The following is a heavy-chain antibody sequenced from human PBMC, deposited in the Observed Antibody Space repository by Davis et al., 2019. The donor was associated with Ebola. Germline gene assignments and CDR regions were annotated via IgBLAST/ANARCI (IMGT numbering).Heavy chain of an antibody. CDR1: GLSVSSNY. Sequence: GESLKISCAASGLSVSSNYMNWVRQAPGKGLVWVSRINSDGSSTSYADSVKGRFTISRDNAKNTLYLQMNSLRAEDTAVYYCAGGGYGSGRGYYYGMDVWGQGTTVTVSS. V-gene: IGHV3-74*01. CDR2: INSDGSST. D-gene: IGHD3-10*01. CDR3: AGGGYGSGRGYYYGMDV. J-gene: IGHJ6*02.